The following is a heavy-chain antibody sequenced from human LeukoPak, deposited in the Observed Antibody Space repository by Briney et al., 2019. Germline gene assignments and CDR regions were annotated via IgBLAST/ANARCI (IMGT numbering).Heavy chain of an antibody. Sequence: PGGSLRLSCAASGFTFSSYWMSWVRQAPGKGLEWVANIKQDGSEKYYVDSVKGRFTISRDNAKNSLYLQMNSLRAEDTAVYYRARDLIAAAGPFDYWGQGTLVTVSS. CDR3: ARDLIAAAGPFDY. D-gene: IGHD6-13*01. J-gene: IGHJ4*02. V-gene: IGHV3-7*01. CDR2: IKQDGSEK. CDR1: GFTFSSYW.